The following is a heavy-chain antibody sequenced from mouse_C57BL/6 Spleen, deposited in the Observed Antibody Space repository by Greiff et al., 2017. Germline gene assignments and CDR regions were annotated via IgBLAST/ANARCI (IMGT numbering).Heavy chain of an antibody. J-gene: IGHJ1*03. CDR3: ARRGNYYGSSPGYFDV. D-gene: IGHD1-1*01. CDR1: GYTFTGYW. V-gene: IGHV1-9*01. Sequence: QVQLQQSGAVLMKPGASVKLSCKATGYTFTGYWIEWVKQRPGHGLEWIGEILPGSGSTNYNEKFKGKATFTADTSSNTAYMQLSSLTTEDSAIYYCARRGNYYGSSPGYFDVWGTGTTVTVSS. CDR2: ILPGSGST.